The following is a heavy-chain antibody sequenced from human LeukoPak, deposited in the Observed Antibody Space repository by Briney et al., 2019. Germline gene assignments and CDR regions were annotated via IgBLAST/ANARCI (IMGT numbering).Heavy chain of an antibody. D-gene: IGHD4-17*01. J-gene: IGHJ5*02. V-gene: IGHV1-69*05. CDR2: IMPMFGKT. CDR3: ARVPNRGDRFDP. Sequence: SVKVSCKASGGTFTSYDISWVRQAPGQGLEWMGGIMPMFGKTNYAQKFQGRVTMTRDMSTSTVYMELSSLRSEDTAVYYCARVPNRGDRFDPWGQGTLVTVSS. CDR1: GGTFTSYD.